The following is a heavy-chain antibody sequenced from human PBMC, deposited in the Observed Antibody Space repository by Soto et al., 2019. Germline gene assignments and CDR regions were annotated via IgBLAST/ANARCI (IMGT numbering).Heavy chain of an antibody. CDR1: GGSISSSRSY. CDR2: IYYSGST. Sequence: QLQLQESGPGLVKPSETLSLTCTVSGGSISSSRSYWGWIRQPPGKGLECIGSIYYSGSTYYSPSLKSRPPLSXDXTKNQFSLKLSSVTAADTAVYCCARRGLVGATTFVYWGEGTLVTVSS. CDR3: ARRGLVGATTFVY. J-gene: IGHJ4*02. V-gene: IGHV4-39*01. D-gene: IGHD1-26*01.